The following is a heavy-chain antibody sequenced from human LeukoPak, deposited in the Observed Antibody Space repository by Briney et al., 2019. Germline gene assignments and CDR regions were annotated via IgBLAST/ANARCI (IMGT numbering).Heavy chain of an antibody. D-gene: IGHD3-3*01. J-gene: IGHJ4*02. CDR2: INPNSGGT. V-gene: IGHV1-2*02. CDR3: ATGTLGDFWSGYCDY. Sequence: ASVKVSCKASGYTFTGYYMHWVRQTPGQGLEWMGWINPNSGGTNYAQKFQGRVTMTRDTSISTAYMELSRLRSDDTAVYYCATGTLGDFWSGYCDYWGQGTLVTVSS. CDR1: GYTFTGYY.